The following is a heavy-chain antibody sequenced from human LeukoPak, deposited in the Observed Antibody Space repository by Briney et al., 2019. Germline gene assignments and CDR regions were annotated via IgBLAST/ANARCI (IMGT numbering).Heavy chain of an antibody. D-gene: IGHD6-13*01. CDR2: IYINGST. CDR1: GGSISSTFYY. J-gene: IGHJ4*02. V-gene: IGHV4-61*02. CDR3: ARGGEARNLVPLDY. Sequence: PSETLSLTCTVSGGSISSTFYYWTWIRQPPGKGPEWIGRIYINGSTNYNPSLRSRLTMSIDTSKNQFSLKVSSVTAADTAVYYCARGGEARNLVPLDYWGRGTLVTVSS.